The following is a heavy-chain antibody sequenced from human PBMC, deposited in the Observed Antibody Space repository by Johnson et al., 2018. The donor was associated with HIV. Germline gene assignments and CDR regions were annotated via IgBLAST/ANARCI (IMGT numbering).Heavy chain of an antibody. CDR1: GFTVSKNY. CDR3: AKDRTAMVLFDI. D-gene: IGHD5-18*01. V-gene: IGHV3-66*02. Sequence: VQLVESGGGLVQPGGSLRLSCTASGFTVSKNYMSWVRQAPGKGLEWVSVIYSGGSTHYVDSVKGRFTISRDNSKNMLYLQMNSLRAEDTAVYYCAKDRTAMVLFDIWGQGTMVTVSS. J-gene: IGHJ3*02. CDR2: IYSGGST.